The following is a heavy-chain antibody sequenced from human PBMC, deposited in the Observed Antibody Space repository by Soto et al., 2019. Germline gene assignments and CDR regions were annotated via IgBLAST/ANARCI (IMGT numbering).Heavy chain of an antibody. CDR2: INHSGST. CDR3: ARGAGTVTKPRYFDL. Sequence: QVQLQQWGAGLLKPSETLSLTCAVYGGSFSGYYWSWIRQPPGKGLEWIGEINHSGSTNYNPSLKSRVTISVDTSKNQFSLKLSSVTAADTAVYYCARGAGTVTKPRYFDLWGRGTLVTVSS. CDR1: GGSFSGYY. J-gene: IGHJ2*01. D-gene: IGHD4-17*01. V-gene: IGHV4-34*01.